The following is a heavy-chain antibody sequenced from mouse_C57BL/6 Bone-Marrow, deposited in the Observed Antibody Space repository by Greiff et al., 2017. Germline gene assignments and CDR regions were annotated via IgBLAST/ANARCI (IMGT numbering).Heavy chain of an antibody. Sequence: QVHVKQSGAELARPGASVKLSCKASGYTFTSYGISWVKQRTGQGLEWIGEIYPRSGNTYYNEKFKGKATLTADKSSSTAYMELRSLTSEDSAVYFCASGGYDWFAYWGQGTLVTVSA. CDR1: GYTFTSYG. J-gene: IGHJ3*01. D-gene: IGHD2-2*01. CDR3: ASGGYDWFAY. CDR2: IYPRSGNT. V-gene: IGHV1-81*01.